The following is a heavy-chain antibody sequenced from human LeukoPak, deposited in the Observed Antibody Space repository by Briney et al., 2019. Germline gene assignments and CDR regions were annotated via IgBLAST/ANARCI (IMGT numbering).Heavy chain of an antibody. J-gene: IGHJ4*02. D-gene: IGHD3-22*01. CDR1: GGSISSYY. V-gene: IGHV4-4*07. Sequence: PSETLSLTCTVSGGSISSYYWSWIRQPAGKGLEWIGRIYTSGSTNYNPSLKSRVTMSVDTSKNQFSLELSSVTAADTAVYYCARGPQYYYDSSGYYYGYWGQGTLVTVSS. CDR3: ARGPQYYYDSSGYYYGY. CDR2: IYTSGST.